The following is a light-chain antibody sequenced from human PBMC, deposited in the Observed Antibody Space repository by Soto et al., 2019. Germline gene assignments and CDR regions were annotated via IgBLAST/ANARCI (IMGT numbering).Light chain of an antibody. CDR3: QQYSSYFFT. J-gene: IGKJ3*01. V-gene: IGKV1-5*01. CDR1: QSIDNW. Sequence: DIQMTQSPSTLSASVGDRVTITCRASQSIDNWLAWYQQKPGKAPNLLIYDASSLESGGPSRFRGSGSGTEFTLTISSLQPDDSATYYCQQYSSYFFTFGPGTKVDIK. CDR2: DAS.